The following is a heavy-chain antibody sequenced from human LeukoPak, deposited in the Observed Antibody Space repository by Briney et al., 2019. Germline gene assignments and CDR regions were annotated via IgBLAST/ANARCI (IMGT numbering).Heavy chain of an antibody. CDR1: GYTFTNYG. Sequence: ASVKVSCKASGYTFTNYGITWVRQAPGQGLDWMGWISTYNGNTNYAQKLQGRVAMTTDTSTRTAYMELRSLRSDDTAVYYCATRRDKRGYSYAYDDYWGQGTLVTVSS. D-gene: IGHD5-18*01. J-gene: IGHJ4*02. CDR2: ISTYNGNT. CDR3: ATRRDKRGYSYAYDDY. V-gene: IGHV1-18*01.